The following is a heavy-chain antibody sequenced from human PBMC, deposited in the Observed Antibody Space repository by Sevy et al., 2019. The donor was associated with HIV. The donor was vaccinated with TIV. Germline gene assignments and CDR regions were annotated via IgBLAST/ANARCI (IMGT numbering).Heavy chain of an antibody. CDR3: TRGYYYGSSGYSDY. CDR1: GFTFGDYA. J-gene: IGHJ4*02. Sequence: GGSLRLSCTGSGFTFGDYAMSWFRQAPGMGLEWVGFIRSKDYGGATEYAASVKGRFTISRDDSKSIADLQMNSLKTGDTAVYYCTRGYYYGSSGYSDYWGQGTLVTVSS. V-gene: IGHV3-49*03. CDR2: IRSKDYGGAT. D-gene: IGHD3-22*01.